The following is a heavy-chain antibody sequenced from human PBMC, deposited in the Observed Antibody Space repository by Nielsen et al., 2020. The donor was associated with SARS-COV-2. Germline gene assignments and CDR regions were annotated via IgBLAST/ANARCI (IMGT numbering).Heavy chain of an antibody. V-gene: IGHV3-7*03. CDR3: ARDLGYCSGNTCYTVYAY. D-gene: IGHD2-15*01. CDR2: IKEDGSEK. CDR1: GFTFDDYA. J-gene: IGHJ4*02. Sequence: GESLKISCAASGFTFDDYAMHWVRQAPGKGLEWVADIKEDGSEKNYGDSVKGRFTISRDNAKNSLYLEMNSLRAEDTAIYYCARDLGYCSGNTCYTVYAYWGQGTLVTVSS.